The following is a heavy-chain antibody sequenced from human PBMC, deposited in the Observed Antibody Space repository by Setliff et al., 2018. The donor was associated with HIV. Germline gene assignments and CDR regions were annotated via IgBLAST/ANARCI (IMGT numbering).Heavy chain of an antibody. CDR3: ARSQETSVAATEI. CDR1: GASISDGTFY. V-gene: IGHV4-61*09. CDR2: LYIRTGTT. D-gene: IGHD2-15*01. Sequence: SQTLSLTCAASGASISDGTFYWSWIRQPAGKGLEWIGHLYIRTGTTNYSPSLKGRVTISLDTSNNQFSLSLSSVTASDTAVYFCARSQETSVAATEIWGQGTMVTVS. J-gene: IGHJ3*02.